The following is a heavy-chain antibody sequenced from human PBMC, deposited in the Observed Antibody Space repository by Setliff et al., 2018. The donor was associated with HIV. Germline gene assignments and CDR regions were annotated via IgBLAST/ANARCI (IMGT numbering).Heavy chain of an antibody. CDR3: AWGTQRPIDS. Sequence: ASVKVSCKVSGYTFPDYYMQWVRQAPGRGLEWMGLIDPDRGEAVYAEKFQGRVTITADRSKDIAYMKLSSLRSEDTAMYYCAWGTQRPIDSWGQGTLVTISS. CDR2: IDPDRGEA. CDR1: GYTFPDYY. D-gene: IGHD3-16*01. V-gene: IGHV1-69-2*01. J-gene: IGHJ4*02.